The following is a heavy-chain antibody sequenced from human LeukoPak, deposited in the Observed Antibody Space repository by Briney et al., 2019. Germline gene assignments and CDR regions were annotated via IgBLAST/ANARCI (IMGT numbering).Heavy chain of an antibody. Sequence: GGSLRLSCAASGFTFSSYSMNWVRQAPGKGLEWVSYISSSSSTIYYADSVKGRFTISRDNAKNSLYLQMNSLRAEDTAVYYCASPRMGYSSSWYENYYYYMDVWGKGTTVTVSS. CDR1: GFTFSSYS. CDR2: ISSSSSTI. V-gene: IGHV3-48*01. D-gene: IGHD6-13*01. CDR3: ASPRMGYSSSWYENYYYYMDV. J-gene: IGHJ6*03.